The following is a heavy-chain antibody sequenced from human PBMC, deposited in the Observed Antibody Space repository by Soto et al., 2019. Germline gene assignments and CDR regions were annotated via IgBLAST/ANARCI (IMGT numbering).Heavy chain of an antibody. CDR2: IYTGGST. D-gene: IGHD2-15*01. Sequence: QVQLRESGPGLVKPSETLSLTCSVSGGSVSSYYWSWIRQPAGKGPEWIGRIYTGGSTNYNPSLKSRATMSVDTSKNQFSLRLTSVTAADTAVYYCARASVGPPGGGSWTMPSDSWGRGTLVTVSS. V-gene: IGHV4-4*07. CDR3: ARASVGPPGGGSWTMPSDS. J-gene: IGHJ4*02. CDR1: GGSVSSYY.